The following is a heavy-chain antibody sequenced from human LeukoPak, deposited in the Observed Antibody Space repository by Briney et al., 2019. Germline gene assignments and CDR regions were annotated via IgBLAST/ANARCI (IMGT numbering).Heavy chain of an antibody. CDR2: IRSDGYIK. V-gene: IGHV3-30*02. Sequence: PGGSLRLSCAASGFTFSGSGMHWVRQAPGKGLDWVAFIRSDGYIKYYADSVKGRFTISRDNPKNTLYLQMNSLRPEDTAVYYCAKDSRNLPFDYWGQGTLVTVSS. D-gene: IGHD1-14*01. CDR3: AKDSRNLPFDY. CDR1: GFTFSGSG. J-gene: IGHJ4*02.